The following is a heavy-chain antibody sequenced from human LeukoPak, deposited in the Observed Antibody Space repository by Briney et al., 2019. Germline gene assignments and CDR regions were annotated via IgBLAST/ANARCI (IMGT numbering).Heavy chain of an antibody. D-gene: IGHD1-26*01. V-gene: IGHV3-74*01. CDR3: TRGYSGSYRIDY. CDR2: INSDGCTT. J-gene: IGHJ4*02. CDR1: GFTFSSYW. Sequence: GGSLRLSCAASGFTFSSYWMHWVRQAPGKGLVWVSRINSDGCTTSNADSVKGRFTISRDNAKNTLYLQMNSLRAEDTAVYYCTRGYSGSYRIDYWGQGTLVTVSS.